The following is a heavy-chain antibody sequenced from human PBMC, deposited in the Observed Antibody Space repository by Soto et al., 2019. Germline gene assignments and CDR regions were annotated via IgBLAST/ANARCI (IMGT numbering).Heavy chain of an antibody. Sequence: ASVKVSCKASGYTFTDHHMHWVRQAPGQGLEWMGCLDPNSGATNYAQRFQGRVTMTSDTSISTAYMELSRLTSDDTAIYYCVRDLAALYDSSGYYLDYWGQGSLVTVSS. CDR1: GYTFTDHH. CDR2: LDPNSGAT. CDR3: VRDLAALYDSSGYYLDY. V-gene: IGHV1-2*02. D-gene: IGHD3-22*01. J-gene: IGHJ4*02.